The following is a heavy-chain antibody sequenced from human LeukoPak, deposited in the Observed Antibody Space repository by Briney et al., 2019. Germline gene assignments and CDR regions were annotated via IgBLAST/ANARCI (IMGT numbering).Heavy chain of an antibody. D-gene: IGHD3-10*01. CDR1: GYSFTSYW. Sequence: KGGESLKISCKGSGYSFTSYWIGWVRQMPGKGLEWMGIIYPGDSDTRYSPSFQGQVTISADKSISTAYLQWSSLKASDTAMYYCARWGLDYYGSGSFDAFDIWGQGTMVTVSS. CDR3: ARWGLDYYGSGSFDAFDI. V-gene: IGHV5-51*01. CDR2: IYPGDSDT. J-gene: IGHJ3*02.